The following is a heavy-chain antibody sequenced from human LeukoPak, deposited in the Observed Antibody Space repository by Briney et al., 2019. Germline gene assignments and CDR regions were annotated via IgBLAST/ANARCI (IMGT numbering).Heavy chain of an antibody. D-gene: IGHD5-24*01. CDR2: IYYSGST. V-gene: IGHV4-61*01. Sequence: SETLSLTCTVSGASVSSGSSYWTWIRQPPGKGLEWIGYIYYSGSTNSNPSLKSRVTISVDTSKNQFSLKLSSVTAADTAVYYCARGNRDGYKFDFWGPGTLVTVSS. CDR1: GASVSSGSSY. CDR3: ARGNRDGYKFDF. J-gene: IGHJ4*02.